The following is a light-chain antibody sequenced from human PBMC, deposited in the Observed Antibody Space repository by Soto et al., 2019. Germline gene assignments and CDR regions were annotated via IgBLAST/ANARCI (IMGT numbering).Light chain of an antibody. CDR2: LGS. CDR3: MQSLQTPRT. V-gene: IGKV2-28*01. Sequence: DIVLTQSPLSLPVTPGEPASLSCRSSQSLLGSGGHNYLDWYVQKPGQSPQFVIFLGSHRPSGVPDRFSGSGSGTDFPLKISRVEAEDVGVYFCMQSLQTPRTFGQVTRVEI. J-gene: IGKJ1*01. CDR1: QSLLGSGGHNY.